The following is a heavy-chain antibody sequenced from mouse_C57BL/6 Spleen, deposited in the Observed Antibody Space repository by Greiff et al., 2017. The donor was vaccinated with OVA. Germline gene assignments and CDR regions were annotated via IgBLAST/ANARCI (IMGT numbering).Heavy chain of an antibody. CDR3: ASPITTGVERGDYYAMDY. CDR2: INPSSGYT. Sequence: VQLQQSGAELAKPGASVKLSCKASGYTFTSYWMHWVKQRPGQGLEWIGYINPSSGYTKYNQKFKDKATLTADKSSSTAYMQLSSLTYEDSAVYYCASPITTGVERGDYYAMDYWGQGTSVTVSS. V-gene: IGHV1-7*01. CDR1: GYTFTSYW. J-gene: IGHJ4*01. D-gene: IGHD1-1*01.